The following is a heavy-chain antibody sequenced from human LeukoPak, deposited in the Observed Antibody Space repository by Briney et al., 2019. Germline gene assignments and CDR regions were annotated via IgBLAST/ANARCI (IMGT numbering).Heavy chain of an antibody. CDR2: IYYSGNT. D-gene: IGHD6-19*01. V-gene: IGHV4-59*01. CDR1: GGSISSYY. Sequence: PSQTLSLTCTVSGGSISSYYWSWIRQPPGKGLEWIGYIYYSGNTNYNPSLKSRVTISVDTSKNQFSLKLSSVTAADTAVYYCARGSSGWLWFDPWGQGTLVTVSS. CDR3: ARGSSGWLWFDP. J-gene: IGHJ5*02.